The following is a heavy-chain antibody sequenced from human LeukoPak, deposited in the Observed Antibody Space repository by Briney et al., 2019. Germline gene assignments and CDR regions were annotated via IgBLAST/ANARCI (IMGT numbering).Heavy chain of an antibody. CDR2: TSGSGEST. CDR3: EKDLPAVAYLHGAFDF. Sequence: AGYLRLSCAASAFTISTYAMSWLGQAPGKGLKGVSATSGSGESTFYAECVKGRFTIYRDNSKNSLYLKMNSLRAEDTALHYCEKDLPAVAYLHGAFDFWGQGTMVTVSS. CDR1: AFTISTYA. J-gene: IGHJ3*01. D-gene: IGHD6-19*01. V-gene: IGHV3-23*01.